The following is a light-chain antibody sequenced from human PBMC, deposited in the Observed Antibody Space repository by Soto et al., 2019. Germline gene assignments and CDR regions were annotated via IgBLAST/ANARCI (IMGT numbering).Light chain of an antibody. Sequence: DIQMTQSPSTLSASVGDRVNINCRASQSISAWLAWYQQNPGKAPRLLIYKASTLEIGVPSRFSGSGSGTEFTLTSSSLQPDDVATYYCQQYNDYSWTFGQGTKV. V-gene: IGKV1-5*03. J-gene: IGKJ1*01. CDR2: KAS. CDR3: QQYNDYSWT. CDR1: QSISAW.